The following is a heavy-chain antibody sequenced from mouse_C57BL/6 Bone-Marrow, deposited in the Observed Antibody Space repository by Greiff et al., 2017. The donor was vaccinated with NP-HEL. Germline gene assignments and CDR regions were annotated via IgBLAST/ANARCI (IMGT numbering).Heavy chain of an antibody. CDR2: INPSSGYT. CDR3: ARLRLRGY. D-gene: IGHD2-4*01. CDR1: GYTFPSYT. J-gene: IGHJ2*01. V-gene: IGHV1-4*01. Sequence: QVQLQQSGAELARPGASVKMSCKASGYTFPSYTMHWVKQRPGQGLEWIGYINPSSGYTKYNQKFKDKATLTADKSSSTAYMQLSSLTSEDSAVYYCARLRLRGYWGQGTTLTVSS.